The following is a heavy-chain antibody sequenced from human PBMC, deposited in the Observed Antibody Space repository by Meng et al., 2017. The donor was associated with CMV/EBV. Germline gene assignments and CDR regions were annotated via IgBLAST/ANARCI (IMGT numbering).Heavy chain of an antibody. J-gene: IGHJ4*02. CDR3: ARDFSHTAMVSRGSGY. CDR2: INPNSGGT. Sequence: GYTFTGYSMPWVRQAPGPGLEWMGWINPNSGGTNYAQKFQGRVTMTRDTSISTAYMELSRLRSDDTAVYYCARDFSHTAMVSRGSGYWGQGTLVTVSS. V-gene: IGHV1-2*02. CDR1: GYTFTGYS. D-gene: IGHD5-18*01.